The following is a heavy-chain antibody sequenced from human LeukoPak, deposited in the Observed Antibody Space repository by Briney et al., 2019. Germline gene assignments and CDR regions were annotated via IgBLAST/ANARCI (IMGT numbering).Heavy chain of an antibody. CDR1: GFTFSSYA. V-gene: IGHV3-64*04. J-gene: IGHJ4*02. CDR3: VKDHWGSYYSLFDS. D-gene: IGHD1-26*01. CDR2: ISSNGVST. Sequence: PGGSLRLSCSASGFTFSSYAMHWVRQAPGKGLESVSAISSNGVSTYYADSVKGRFTISRDNSKNTLSLQMNSLRAEDTALYYCVKDHWGSYYSLFDSWGQGTLVTVSS.